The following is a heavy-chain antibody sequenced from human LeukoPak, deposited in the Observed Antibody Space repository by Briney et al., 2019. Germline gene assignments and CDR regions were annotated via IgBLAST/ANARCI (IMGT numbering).Heavy chain of an antibody. CDR3: ARVYSSSWYRKPDAFDI. D-gene: IGHD6-13*01. J-gene: IGHJ3*02. Sequence: PGGSLRLSCAASGFTFSNFWMSWVRQAPGKGLEWVANIKQDGSEKYYVDSLKGRFTISRDNAKNSLSLQMNRLRAEDTAVYYCARVYSSSWYRKPDAFDIWGQGTMVTVSS. V-gene: IGHV3-7*04. CDR1: GFTFSNFW. CDR2: IKQDGSEK.